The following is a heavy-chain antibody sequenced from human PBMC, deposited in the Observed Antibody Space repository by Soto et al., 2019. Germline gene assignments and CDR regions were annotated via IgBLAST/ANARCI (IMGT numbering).Heavy chain of an antibody. CDR2: IYYSGST. V-gene: IGHV4-59*01. J-gene: IGHJ3*02. D-gene: IGHD3-3*01. Sequence: SETLSLTCTVSGGYISSYYWSWIRQPPGKGLEWIGYIYYSGSTNYNPSLKSRVTISVDTSKNQFSLKLSSVTAADTAVYYCARARGDFWSGTHDAFDIWGQGTMVTVSS. CDR1: GGYISSYY. CDR3: ARARGDFWSGTHDAFDI.